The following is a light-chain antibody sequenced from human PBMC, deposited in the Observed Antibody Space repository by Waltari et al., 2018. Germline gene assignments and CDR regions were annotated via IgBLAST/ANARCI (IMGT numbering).Light chain of an antibody. V-gene: IGKV3-11*01. CDR1: QSVSGY. J-gene: IGKJ4*01. CDR2: DAS. Sequence: EIVFTQSPATLALSPGERATLSRMASQSVSGYLAWYQQKPGQAPRLLIYDASNRATGIPARFSGSGSGTDFTLTITSLEPEDFAVYYCQLRSSWPPALTFGGGTKVEIK. CDR3: QLRSSWPPALT.